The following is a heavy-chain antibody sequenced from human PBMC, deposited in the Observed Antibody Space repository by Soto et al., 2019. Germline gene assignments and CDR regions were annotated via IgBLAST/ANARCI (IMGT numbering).Heavy chain of an antibody. Sequence: GASVKVSCKASGYTFSRYYMQWVRQAPGQGLEWMGIINLSGGSTFVAQKFQGRVTMTRDTSTSTVFMELSSLSSDDTAVYYCASGLGDCSTTSCYFGYSDYWGQGILVTVSS. V-gene: IGHV1-46*03. CDR2: INLSGGST. CDR3: ASGLGDCSTTSCYFGYSDY. J-gene: IGHJ4*02. CDR1: GYTFSRYY. D-gene: IGHD2-2*01.